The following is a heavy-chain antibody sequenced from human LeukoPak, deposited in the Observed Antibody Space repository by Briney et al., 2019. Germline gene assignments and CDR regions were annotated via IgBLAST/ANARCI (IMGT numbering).Heavy chain of an antibody. Sequence: GRSLRLSCVASGFTFSSHGMQWVRQAPGKGLEGVAVIWYDGSHRYYPDSVKGRFTISRDNSKNTLFLQMDSLRVDDTAVYYCVRDNAAADGALDYWGQGSLVTVSS. CDR2: IWYDGSHR. J-gene: IGHJ4*02. V-gene: IGHV3-33*01. CDR1: GFTFSSHG. CDR3: VRDNAAADGALDY. D-gene: IGHD5-24*01.